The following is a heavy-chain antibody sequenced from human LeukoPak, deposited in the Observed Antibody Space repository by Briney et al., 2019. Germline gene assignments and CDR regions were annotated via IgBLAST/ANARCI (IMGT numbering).Heavy chain of an antibody. CDR1: GCTISSGG. J-gene: IGHJ6*02. V-gene: IGHV3-48*03. Sequence: GGSLSLTCTVSGCTISSGGMNWDRQAPGKGLEWVSYISSSGSAIYYADSVKGRFTISRDNAKNSLYLQMNSLRAEDTAVYYCARSGYHSAWSHYSYDDIDVWGQGTTVTVSS. CDR2: ISSSGSAI. D-gene: IGHD6-19*01. CDR3: ARSGYHSAWSHYSYDDIDV.